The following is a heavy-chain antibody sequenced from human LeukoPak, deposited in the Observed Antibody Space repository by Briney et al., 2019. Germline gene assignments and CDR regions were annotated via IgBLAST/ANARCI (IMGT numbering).Heavy chain of an antibody. D-gene: IGHD3-3*01. V-gene: IGHV4-4*07. CDR3: ARWPGTYDFWSGYPTDY. CDR2: IYTSGST. J-gene: IGHJ4*02. Sequence: KSSETLSLTCTVSGGSISSYYWSWIRQPAGKGLEWIGRIYTSGSTNYNPSLKSQVTMSVDTSKNQFSLKLSSVTAADTAVYYCARWPGTYDFWSGYPTDYWGQGTLVTVSS. CDR1: GGSISSYY.